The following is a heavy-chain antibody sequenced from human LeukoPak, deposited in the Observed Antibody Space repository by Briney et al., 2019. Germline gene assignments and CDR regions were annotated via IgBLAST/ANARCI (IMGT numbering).Heavy chain of an antibody. Sequence: GGSLRLSCAASGFTFSSYSMNWVRQAPGKGLEWVSYISSSSSTIYYADSVKGRFTISRDNAKNSLYLQMNSLRAEDTAVYYCARGRIAAAAYMDVWGKGTTVTVSS. CDR2: ISSSSSTI. CDR3: ARGRIAAAAYMDV. CDR1: GFTFSSYS. J-gene: IGHJ6*03. D-gene: IGHD6-13*01. V-gene: IGHV3-48*01.